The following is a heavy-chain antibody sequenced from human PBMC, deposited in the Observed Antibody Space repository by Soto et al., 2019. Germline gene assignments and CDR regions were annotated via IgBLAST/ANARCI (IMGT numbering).Heavy chain of an antibody. D-gene: IGHD5-18*01. CDR1: GVTFSSYA. V-gene: IGHV1-69*13. J-gene: IGHJ6*02. Sequence: SVKVSCKASGVTFSSYAISRVRQAPGQGLEWMGGIIPIFGTANYAQKFQGRVTITADESTSTAYMELSSLRSEDTAVYYCARALRNTATLLAVPFYYYYGMDVWGQGTTVTVSS. CDR2: IIPIFGTA. CDR3: ARALRNTATLLAVPFYYYYGMDV.